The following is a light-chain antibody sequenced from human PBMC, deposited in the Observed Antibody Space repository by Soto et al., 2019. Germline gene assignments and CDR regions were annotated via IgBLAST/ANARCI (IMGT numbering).Light chain of an antibody. J-gene: IGLJ2*01. CDR3: ATWDDSLNGPV. CDR1: RSSIGSNT. CDR2: NNN. Sequence: QSVLTQPPSASGTPGQRVTISCSGSRSSIGSNTVNWYQHLPGMAPKLLIYNNNQWPSGVPDRFSGSKSGASASLAISGLQSEDEADYYCATWDDSLNGPVFGGGTKVTVL. V-gene: IGLV1-44*01.